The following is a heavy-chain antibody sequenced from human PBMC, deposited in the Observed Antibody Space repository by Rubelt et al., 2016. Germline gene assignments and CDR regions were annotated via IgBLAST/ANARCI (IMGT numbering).Heavy chain of an antibody. J-gene: IGHJ4*02. D-gene: IGHD1-26*01. V-gene: IGHV4-34*01. CDR3: ARWWEVLQAFDY. CDR1: GESFSGCY. CDR2: INHSGST. Sequence: QVQLQQWGAGLLKPSETLSLTCAVYGESFSGCYWSWIRQPPGKGLEWIGEINHSGSTNYNPSLKSRVTISVDTSKNQFSLKVSSGTAADTAVYYCARWWEVLQAFDYWGQGTLVTVSS.